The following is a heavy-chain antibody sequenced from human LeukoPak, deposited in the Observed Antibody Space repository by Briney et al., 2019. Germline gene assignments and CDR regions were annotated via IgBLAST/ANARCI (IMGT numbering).Heavy chain of an antibody. CDR1: GFTFSSYA. D-gene: IGHD3-10*01. V-gene: IGHV3-23*01. J-gene: IGHJ6*02. CDR2: IDYSGGST. Sequence: GGSLTLSCAASGFTFSSYAMSWVGQAPGKGLEWVSTIDYSGGSTYYADSVKGRFTISRDNSKNTLYMQMNSLRAEDTAIYYCAKVPYSDYGSGRPPFMDVWGQGTTVAVS. CDR3: AKVPYSDYGSGRPPFMDV.